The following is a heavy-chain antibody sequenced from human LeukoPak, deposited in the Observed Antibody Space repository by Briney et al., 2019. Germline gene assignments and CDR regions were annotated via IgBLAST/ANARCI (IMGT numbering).Heavy chain of an antibody. D-gene: IGHD3-10*01. CDR1: EFTFSSYS. Sequence: AGGSLRLSCAAPEFTFSSYSMNWVRQAPGKGLEWVSYISSSSSTIYYADSVKGRFTISRDNAKNSLYLQMNSLRAEDTAVYYCARATEALYYYGSGLADYWGQGTLVTVSS. V-gene: IGHV3-48*04. CDR3: ARATEALYYYGSGLADY. CDR2: ISSSSSTI. J-gene: IGHJ4*02.